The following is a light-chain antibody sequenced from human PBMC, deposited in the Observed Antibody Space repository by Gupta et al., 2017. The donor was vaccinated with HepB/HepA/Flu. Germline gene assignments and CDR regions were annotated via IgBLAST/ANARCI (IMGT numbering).Light chain of an antibody. CDR3: QSYDKSMRGRV. Sequence: QPVLAQPPSVSGAPGQRVIISCTGSSSNIGAPYDVHWYQQLPGLVPKLLVYDDNKRPSGVPDRFSGSKSGTSASLAIXGXQAEDEXDYYCQSYDKSMRGRVFGGGTKLTVL. CDR1: SSNIGAPYD. V-gene: IGLV1-40*01. J-gene: IGLJ3*02. CDR2: DDN.